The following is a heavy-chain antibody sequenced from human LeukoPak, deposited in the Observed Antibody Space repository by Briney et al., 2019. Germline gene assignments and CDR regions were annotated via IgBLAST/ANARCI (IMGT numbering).Heavy chain of an antibody. Sequence: ASVKVSCKTSGYTSTSYDINWVRQATGQGLEWMGWMNPNSGNTGYAQKFQGRVTMTRNTSISTAYMDLSSLTSEDTAVYYCTIGKVASRRGSWFDPWGQGTLVTVSS. D-gene: IGHD6-6*01. CDR3: TIGKVASRRGSWFDP. CDR1: GYTSTSYD. V-gene: IGHV1-8*02. J-gene: IGHJ5*02. CDR2: MNPNSGNT.